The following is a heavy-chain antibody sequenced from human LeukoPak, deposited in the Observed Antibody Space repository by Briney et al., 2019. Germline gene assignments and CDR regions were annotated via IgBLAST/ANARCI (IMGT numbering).Heavy chain of an antibody. Sequence: PGGSLRLSCAASGFTSSSYAMSWGRQAPGEGLEWVSAISGSGGGTYYADSVKGRFTISRDNSKNTLYLQMNSLRAEDTAVYYCAKDHHLGYCTNGVCYKGDPSGYWGQGTLVTVSS. V-gene: IGHV3-23*01. CDR1: GFTSSSYA. J-gene: IGHJ4*02. CDR2: ISGSGGGT. D-gene: IGHD2-8*01. CDR3: AKDHHLGYCTNGVCYKGDPSGY.